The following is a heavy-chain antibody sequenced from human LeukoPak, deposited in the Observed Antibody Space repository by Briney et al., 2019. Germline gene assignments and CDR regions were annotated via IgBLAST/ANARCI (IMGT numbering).Heavy chain of an antibody. J-gene: IGHJ5*02. CDR3: ASEPPSSIVGFDP. CDR2: MNPNSGNT. Sequence: ASVKVSCKASGYTFTSHDINWVRQATGQGLEWMGWMNPNSGNTGYAQKFQGRVTMTRNTSISTAYMELSSLRSEDTAVYYCASEPPSSIVGFDPWGQGTLVTVSS. V-gene: IGHV1-8*02. CDR1: GYTFTSHD. D-gene: IGHD3-22*01.